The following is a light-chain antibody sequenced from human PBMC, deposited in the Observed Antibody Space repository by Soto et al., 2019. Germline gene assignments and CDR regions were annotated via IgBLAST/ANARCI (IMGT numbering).Light chain of an antibody. J-gene: IGLJ1*01. Sequence: QSVLTQPPSASGSPGQSVTISCTGTSSDVGGYNYVSWYQQHPGKAPKLMIYEVSKRPSGVPDRFSGSKSGNTASLTVAGLQAEDAADYYCSSYAGSNGVVFGTGTKLTVL. CDR3: SSYAGSNGVV. CDR2: EVS. CDR1: SSDVGGYNY. V-gene: IGLV2-8*01.